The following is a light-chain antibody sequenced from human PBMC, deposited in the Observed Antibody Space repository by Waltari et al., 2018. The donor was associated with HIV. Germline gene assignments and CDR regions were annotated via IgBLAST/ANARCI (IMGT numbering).Light chain of an antibody. CDR2: KAS. Sequence: DIQMTQSPSTLSTSVGDRLTITCRASQSIDTWLAWYQQKSGKAPKLLVYKASSLESGVPSRFSGSGSGTEFTLTSSSLQPDDIATYYCQHYNTSSPWTFGQGTRVDI. CDR1: QSIDTW. V-gene: IGKV1-5*03. CDR3: QHYNTSSPWT. J-gene: IGKJ1*01.